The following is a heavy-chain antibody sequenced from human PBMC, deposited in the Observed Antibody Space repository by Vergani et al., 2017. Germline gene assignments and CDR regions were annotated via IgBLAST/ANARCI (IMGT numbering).Heavy chain of an antibody. V-gene: IGHV4-59*01. D-gene: IGHD4-17*01. CDR1: GGSISSYY. CDR2: IYYSGST. Sequence: QVHLHEAGPGLVKPSETLSLTCTVSGGSISSYYWSWIRQPPGKGLEWIGYIYYSGSTNYNPSLKSRVTISVDTSKNQFSLKLSSVTAADTAVYYCARGIYGDYVSYYGMDVWGQGTTVTVSS. CDR3: ARGIYGDYVSYYGMDV. J-gene: IGHJ6*02.